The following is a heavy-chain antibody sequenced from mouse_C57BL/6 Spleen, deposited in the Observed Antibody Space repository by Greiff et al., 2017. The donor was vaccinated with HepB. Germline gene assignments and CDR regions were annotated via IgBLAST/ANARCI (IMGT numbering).Heavy chain of an antibody. D-gene: IGHD2-4*01. CDR1: GFTFSDYG. CDR2: ISSGSSTI. Sequence: DVKLVESGGGLVKPGGSLKLSCAASGFTFSDYGMHWVRQAPEKGLEWVAYISSGSSTIYYADTVKGRFTISRDNAKNTLFLQMTSLRSEDTAMYYCARGLVYYDYDSWFAYWGQGTLVTVSA. J-gene: IGHJ3*01. CDR3: ARGLVYYDYDSWFAY. V-gene: IGHV5-17*01.